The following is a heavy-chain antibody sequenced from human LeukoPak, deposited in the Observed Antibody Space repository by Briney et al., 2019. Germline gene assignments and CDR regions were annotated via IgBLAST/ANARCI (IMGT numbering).Heavy chain of an antibody. J-gene: IGHJ4*02. CDR2: ISGSGGST. CDR1: GFTFSSYA. D-gene: IGHD6-19*01. Sequence: GGSLRLSCAASGFTFSSYAMSRVRQAPGKGLEWVSAISGSGGSTYYADSVKGRFTISRDNSKNTLYLQMNSLRAEDTAVYYCAKGHSSGYHIIDYWGQGTLVTVSS. V-gene: IGHV3-23*01. CDR3: AKGHSSGYHIIDY.